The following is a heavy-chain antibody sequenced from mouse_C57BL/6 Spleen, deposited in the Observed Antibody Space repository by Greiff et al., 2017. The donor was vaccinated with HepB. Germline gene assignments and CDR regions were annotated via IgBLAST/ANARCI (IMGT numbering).Heavy chain of an antibody. CDR2: ISDGGSYT. CDR1: GFTFSSYA. Sequence: EVQLVESGGGLVKPGGSLKLSCAASGFTFSSYAMSWVRQTPEKRLEWVATISDGGSYTYYPDNVKGRFTISRDNAKNNLYLQMSHLKSEDTAMYYCARGGTTVVAPFDYWGQGTTLTVSS. V-gene: IGHV5-4*01. D-gene: IGHD1-1*01. CDR3: ARGGTTVVAPFDY. J-gene: IGHJ2*01.